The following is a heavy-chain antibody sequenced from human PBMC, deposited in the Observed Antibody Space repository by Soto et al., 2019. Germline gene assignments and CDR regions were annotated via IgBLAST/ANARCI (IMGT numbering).Heavy chain of an antibody. CDR1: GFTFSSYW. CDR2: IKQDGSEK. CDR3: ARAPTLVVCSGGSCYSVFGVLDY. Sequence: EVQLVESGGGLVQPGGSLRLSCAASGFTFSSYWMSWVRQAPGKGLEWVANIKQDGSEKYYVDSVRGRFTISRDNAKNSLYLQMNSLRAEDTAVYYCARAPTLVVCSGGSCYSVFGVLDYWGQGTLVTVSS. J-gene: IGHJ4*02. V-gene: IGHV3-7*01. D-gene: IGHD2-15*01.